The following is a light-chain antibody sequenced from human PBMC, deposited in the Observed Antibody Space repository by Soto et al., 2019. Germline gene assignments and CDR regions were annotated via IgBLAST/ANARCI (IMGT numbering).Light chain of an antibody. CDR1: QTVLHDTNSKSY. CDR2: WAS. V-gene: IGKV4-1*01. CDR3: QQSYATPPT. Sequence: DIVMTQSPDSLIVSLGERATINCKSSQTVLHDTNSKSYLSWFQQKPGQPPKLLISWASTRESGVPARFSGNGSETEFTRTISVLQAADVGVYSCQQSYATPPTFGQGSKREI. J-gene: IGKJ2*01.